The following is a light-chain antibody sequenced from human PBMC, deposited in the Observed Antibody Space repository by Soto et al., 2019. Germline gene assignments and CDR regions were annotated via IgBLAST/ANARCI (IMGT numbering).Light chain of an antibody. Sequence: DIVMPQSPLSLPVTPGEPASISCRSSQSLLHSNGYNYLDWYLQKPGQSPQLLIYLGSTRASGVPDRFSGSGSGPDFTLKISRVEAEDVGVYYCMQALQTPPTFGQGTKVEIK. CDR2: LGS. CDR1: QSLLHSNGYNY. CDR3: MQALQTPPT. V-gene: IGKV2-28*01. J-gene: IGKJ1*01.